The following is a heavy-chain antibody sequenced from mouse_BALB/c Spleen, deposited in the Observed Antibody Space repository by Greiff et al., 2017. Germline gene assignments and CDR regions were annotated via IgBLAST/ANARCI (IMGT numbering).Heavy chain of an antibody. D-gene: IGHD1-1*01. CDR3: ARHPITTVVEGYAMDY. CDR1: GFTFSSYG. J-gene: IGHJ4*01. CDR2: ISSGGSYT. Sequence: EVQRVESGGDLVKPGGSLKLSCAASGFTFSSYGMSWVRQTPDKRLEWVATISSGGSYTYYPDSVKGRFTISRDNAKNTLYLQMSSLKSEDTAMYYCARHPITTVVEGYAMDYWGQGTSVTVSS. V-gene: IGHV5-6*01.